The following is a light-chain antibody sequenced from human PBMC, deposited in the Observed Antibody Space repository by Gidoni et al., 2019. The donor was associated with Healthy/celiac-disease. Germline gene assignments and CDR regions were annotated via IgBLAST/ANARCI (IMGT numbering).Light chain of an antibody. CDR2: DVF. CDR1: QSVSSY. Sequence: EIVLTQSPATLSLSPGERATLSCRASQSVSSYLAWYQQKPGQAPRLLIYDVFNRATGIPARFSGSGSGTDFTITISSLEPEEFAVYYCQQRSNWPLTFXGXTKVEIK. V-gene: IGKV3-11*01. J-gene: IGKJ4*01. CDR3: QQRSNWPLT.